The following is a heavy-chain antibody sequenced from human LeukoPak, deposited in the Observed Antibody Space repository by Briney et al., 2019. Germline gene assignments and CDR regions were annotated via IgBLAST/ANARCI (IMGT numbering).Heavy chain of an antibody. CDR1: GGTFSGYA. V-gene: IGHV1-69*05. CDR2: IIPIFGTA. J-gene: IGHJ6*03. CDR3: ARDLTAADYYYMDV. Sequence: SVKVSCKASGGTFSGYAISWVRQAPGQGLEWMGGIIPIFGTANYAQKFQGRVTITTDESTSTAYMELSSLRSEDTAVYYCARDLTAADYYYMDVWGKGTTVTVSS. D-gene: IGHD6-13*01.